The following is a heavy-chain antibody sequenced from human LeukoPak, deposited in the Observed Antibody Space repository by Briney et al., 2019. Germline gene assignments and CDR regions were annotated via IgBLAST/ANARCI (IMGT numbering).Heavy chain of an antibody. CDR3: ARTTYSGSYDAPFPN. Sequence: KPGGSLRLSCAASGFTFSDYYMSWIRQAPGKGLEWVSYISSSGSTIYYADSVKGRFTISRDNAKNSLYLQMNSLRAEDTAVCYCARTTYSGSYDAPFPNWGQGTLVTVSS. CDR2: ISSSGSTI. J-gene: IGHJ4*02. D-gene: IGHD1-26*01. CDR1: GFTFSDYY. V-gene: IGHV3-11*04.